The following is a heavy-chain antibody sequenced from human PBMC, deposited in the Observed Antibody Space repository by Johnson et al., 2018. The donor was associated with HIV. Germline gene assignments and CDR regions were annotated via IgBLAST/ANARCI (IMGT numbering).Heavy chain of an antibody. Sequence: QVQLVESGGGLVKPGGSLRLSCAASGFTFSDYYMSWIRQAPGKGLEWISYISSSGDTTHYADSVKGRFTISRDNSKNTLYLQMNSLRAEDTAVYYCAKDRILSGYGPGAFDIWGQGTMVTVSS. J-gene: IGHJ3*02. D-gene: IGHD5-12*01. CDR1: GFTFSDYY. CDR2: ISSSGDTT. V-gene: IGHV3-11*04. CDR3: AKDRILSGYGPGAFDI.